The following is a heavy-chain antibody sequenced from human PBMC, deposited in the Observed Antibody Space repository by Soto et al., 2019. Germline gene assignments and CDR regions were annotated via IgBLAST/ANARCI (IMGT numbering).Heavy chain of an antibody. J-gene: IGHJ6*02. CDR3: ARDERYITGLMDV. CDR1: GFTFSSYG. CDR2: IWYDGSNK. V-gene: IGHV3-33*01. D-gene: IGHD1-20*01. Sequence: GGSLRLSCAESGFTFSSYGMHWVRQAPGKGLEWVAVIWYDGSNKYYADSVKGRFTISRDNSKNTLYLQMNSLRAEDTAVYYCARDERYITGLMDVWGQGTTVTVSS.